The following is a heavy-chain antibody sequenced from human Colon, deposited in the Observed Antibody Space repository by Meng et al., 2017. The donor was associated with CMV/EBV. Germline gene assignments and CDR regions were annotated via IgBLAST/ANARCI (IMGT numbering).Heavy chain of an antibody. CDR2: IDWEDDD. CDR1: GFSLSTSGMS. CDR3: ARRMNSTFDN. D-gene: IGHD2-8*01. Sequence: SGPTLVKPTQTFTLTCTFSGFSLSTSGMSVTWVRQAPHKALEWLARIDWEDDDFYSTSLKTRHTISKDTSRNQVVLTMTNMDPADTATYYCARRMNSTFDNWGQGTLVTVSS. J-gene: IGHJ4*02. V-gene: IGHV2-70*17.